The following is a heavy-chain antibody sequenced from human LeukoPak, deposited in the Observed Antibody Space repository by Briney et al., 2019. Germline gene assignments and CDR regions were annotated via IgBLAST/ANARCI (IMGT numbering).Heavy chain of an antibody. CDR3: ARDKFGSWFDP. J-gene: IGHJ5*02. CDR1: GDTFSNYA. CDR2: IIPILGIT. V-gene: IGHV1-69*04. D-gene: IGHD3-16*01. Sequence: ASVKVSCKASGDTFSNYAITWVRQAPGQGLEWMGKIIPILGITNYAQKFQVRVTITADKSTTTAYMELSGLRSEDTAVYYCARDKFGSWFDPWGQGTLVTVSS.